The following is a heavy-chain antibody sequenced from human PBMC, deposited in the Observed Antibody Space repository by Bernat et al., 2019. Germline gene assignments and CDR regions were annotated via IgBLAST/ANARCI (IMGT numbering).Heavy chain of an antibody. V-gene: IGHV3-21*05. CDR2: ISSSSSYI. CDR1: GFTFSSYS. D-gene: IGHD1-7*01. Sequence: EVQLVESGGGLVKPGGSLRLSCAASGFTFSSYSMNWVRQAPGKGLEWVSYISSSSSYIYYADSLKGRFTISRDNAKNSLYLQMSSLRVEETAVYYCARSPGTSTVDYWGQGTLVTVSS. CDR3: ARSPGTSTVDY. J-gene: IGHJ4*02.